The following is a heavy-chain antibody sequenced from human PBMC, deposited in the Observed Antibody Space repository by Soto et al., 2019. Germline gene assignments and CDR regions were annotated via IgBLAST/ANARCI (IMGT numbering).Heavy chain of an antibody. V-gene: IGHV3-9*01. CDR1: GFTFDDYA. CDR3: VKDIQGWSDAFYI. J-gene: IGHJ3*02. D-gene: IGHD6-19*01. CDR2: ISWNSGSI. Sequence: PGGSLRLSCVASGFTFDDYAMHWVRQAPGKGLEWVSGISWNSGSIGYADSVKGRFTISRDNAKNSLYLQMNSLRAEDTALYYCVKDIQGWSDAFYIWGQGTMVTVSS.